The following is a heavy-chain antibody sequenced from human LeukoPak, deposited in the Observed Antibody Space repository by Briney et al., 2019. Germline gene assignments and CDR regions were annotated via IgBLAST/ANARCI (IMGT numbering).Heavy chain of an antibody. CDR1: GGSISSSSYY. D-gene: IGHD5-18*01. V-gene: IGHV4-39*01. CDR3: ARYVDTAMVTRVDP. J-gene: IGHJ5*02. CDR2: IYYSGST. Sequence: SETLSLTCTVSGGSISSSSYYWGWIRQPPGKGLEWVGSIYYSGSTYYNPSLKSRVTISVDTSKNQFSLKLSSVTAADTAVYYCARYVDTAMVTRVDPWGQGTLVTVSS.